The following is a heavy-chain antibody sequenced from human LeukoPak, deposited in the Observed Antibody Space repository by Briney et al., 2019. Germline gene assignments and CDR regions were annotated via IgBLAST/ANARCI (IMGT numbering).Heavy chain of an antibody. CDR3: ARNPRNDFDY. J-gene: IGHJ4*02. D-gene: IGHD1-1*01. CDR1: GLTFSSHW. V-gene: IGHV3-74*01. Sequence: GGSLRLSCAASGLTFSSHWMHWVRQAPGKGLVWVSRITNDGSSTTYADSVKGRFTISRDNAKNTLYLQMNSLRADDSAVYYCARNPRNDFDYWGQGTLVTVSS. CDR2: ITNDGSST.